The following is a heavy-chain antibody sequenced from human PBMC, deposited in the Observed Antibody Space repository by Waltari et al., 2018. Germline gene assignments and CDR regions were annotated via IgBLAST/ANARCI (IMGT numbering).Heavy chain of an antibody. J-gene: IGHJ6*03. CDR2: IYYSVST. CDR3: ARRVGSGSYYNLDYYYMDV. V-gene: IGHV4-59*01. D-gene: IGHD3-10*01. CDR1: GGSISSYY. Sequence: QVQLQESGSGLVKPSETLSLTCTVSGGSISSYYWSWIRQPPGKGLEWIGDIYYSVSTNYNPTLKSRVTISVDTSKNQFSLKLSSVTAADTAVYYCARRVGSGSYYNLDYYYMDVWGKGTTVTVSS.